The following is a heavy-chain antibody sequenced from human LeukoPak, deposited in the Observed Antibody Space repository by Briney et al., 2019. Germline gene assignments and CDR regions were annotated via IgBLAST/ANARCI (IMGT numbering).Heavy chain of an antibody. CDR2: ISYDGSNK. CDR3: ARGYGDYGHFQH. J-gene: IGHJ1*01. Sequence: PGGSLRLSCAASGFTFSSYAMHWVRQAPGKGLEWVAVISYDGSNKYYADSVKGRFTISRDNSKNTLYLQMNSLRAEDTAVYYCARGYGDYGHFQHWGQGTLVTVSS. CDR1: GFTFSSYA. V-gene: IGHV3-30-3*01. D-gene: IGHD4-17*01.